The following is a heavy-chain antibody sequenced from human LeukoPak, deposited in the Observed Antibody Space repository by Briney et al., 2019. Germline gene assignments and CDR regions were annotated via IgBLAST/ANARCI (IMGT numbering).Heavy chain of an antibody. CDR3: ARDPYSGTYGGTYYYYMDV. V-gene: IGHV3-21*01. J-gene: IGHJ6*03. CDR2: ITSSSTYT. D-gene: IGHD1-26*01. Sequence: GGSLRLSCAASGFSFSTYNMNWVRQAPGKGLEWVSSITSSSTYTFYADSVKGRFTISRDNARNSLYLQMNSLGAEDTAVYYCARDPYSGTYGGTYYYYMDVWGKGTTVTISS. CDR1: GFSFSTYN.